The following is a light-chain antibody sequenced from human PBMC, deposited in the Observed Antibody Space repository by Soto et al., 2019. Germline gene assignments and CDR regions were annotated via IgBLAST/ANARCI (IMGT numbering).Light chain of an antibody. J-gene: IGLJ1*01. CDR2: DVS. Sequence: QSALTQPRSVSGSPGQSVTISCTGTSSDVGGYNYVSWYQQHPGKAPKLMIYDVSKRPSGVPDRFSGSKSGNTASLTISGLQAEDEADYYCCSHAGSYIGVFGTGTKLTVL. CDR3: CSHAGSYIGV. CDR1: SSDVGGYNY. V-gene: IGLV2-11*01.